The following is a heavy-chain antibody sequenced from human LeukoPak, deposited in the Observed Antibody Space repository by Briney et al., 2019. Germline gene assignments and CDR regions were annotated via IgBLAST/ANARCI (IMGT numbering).Heavy chain of an antibody. Sequence: GGSLRLPCAASGFTFSSYWMSWVRQAPGKGLEWVANIKQDGNEKYYVDSGKGRFTISRDNAKNSLYLQMNSLRAEDTAVYYCARASAVAGTRDYWGQGTLVTVSS. CDR3: ARASAVAGTRDY. CDR2: IKQDGNEK. CDR1: GFTFSSYW. D-gene: IGHD6-19*01. J-gene: IGHJ4*02. V-gene: IGHV3-7*01.